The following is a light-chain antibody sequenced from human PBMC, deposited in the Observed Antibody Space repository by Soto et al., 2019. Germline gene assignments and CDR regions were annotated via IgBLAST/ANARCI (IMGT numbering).Light chain of an antibody. Sequence: QSVLTQLPSASGTPGQRVTISCSGSRSNIGRNFAYWYQHVPGTAPRLLIQRNNERPSGVPDRFSGSKSGTSVSLAISGLRSDDEATYYCAAWDDTLDAQVFGGGTKVTVL. J-gene: IGLJ3*02. V-gene: IGLV1-47*01. CDR3: AAWDDTLDAQV. CDR2: RNN. CDR1: RSNIGRNF.